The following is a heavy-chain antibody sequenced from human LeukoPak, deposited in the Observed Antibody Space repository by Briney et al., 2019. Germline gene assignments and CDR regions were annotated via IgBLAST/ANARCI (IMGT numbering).Heavy chain of an antibody. CDR3: ARGYGVDY. CDR1: GYTLTELS. Sequence: ASVKVSCKVSGYTLTELSMHWVRQAPGQGLEWMGIINPSGGSTSYAQRFQGRVTMTRDTSTSTVYMELSSLRSEDTAVYYCARGYGVDYWGQGTLVTVSS. D-gene: IGHD4-17*01. J-gene: IGHJ4*02. V-gene: IGHV1-46*01. CDR2: INPSGGST.